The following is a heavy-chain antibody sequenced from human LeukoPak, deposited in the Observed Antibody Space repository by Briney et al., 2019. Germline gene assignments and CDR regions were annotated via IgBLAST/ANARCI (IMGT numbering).Heavy chain of an antibody. CDR2: ISSSGSTI. D-gene: IGHD5-18*01. CDR3: ATDTAMVMGRSSYYFDY. CDR1: GFTFSDYY. V-gene: IGHV3-11*04. Sequence: PGGSLRLSCAASGFTFSDYYMSWIRQARGKGLEWVSYISSSGSTIYYADSVKGRFTISRDNAKNSLYLQMNSLRAEDTAVYYCATDTAMVMGRSSYYFDYWGQGTLVTVSS. J-gene: IGHJ4*02.